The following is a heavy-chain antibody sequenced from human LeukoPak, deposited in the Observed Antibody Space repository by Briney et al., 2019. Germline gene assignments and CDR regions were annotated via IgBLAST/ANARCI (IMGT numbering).Heavy chain of an antibody. CDR3: ARVYIVVVPAAKEIDY. Sequence: ASVKVSCKASGYTFTSYGISWVRQAPGQGLEWMGWISAYNGATHYAQKLQGRVTMTTDTSTSTAYMELRSLRSDDTAVYYCARVYIVVVPAAKEIDYWGQGTLVTVSS. D-gene: IGHD2-2*01. CDR1: GYTFTSYG. J-gene: IGHJ4*02. V-gene: IGHV1-18*01. CDR2: ISAYNGAT.